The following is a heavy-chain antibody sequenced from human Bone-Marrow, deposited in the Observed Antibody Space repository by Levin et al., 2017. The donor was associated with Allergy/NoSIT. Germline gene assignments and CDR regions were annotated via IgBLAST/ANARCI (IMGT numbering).Heavy chain of an antibody. J-gene: IGHJ6*02. Sequence: RSSETLSLTCSVSGDSFTSSTPYWGWIRQPPGKGLEWIGSINYSGTTYHNPSLKSRVTVSVDTSKNQFSLRLTSVTAADTGVYYCARLNYSDSLNFHGMDVWGQGTTVTVS. CDR2: INYSGTT. D-gene: IGHD4-11*01. V-gene: IGHV4-39*01. CDR3: ARLNYSDSLNFHGMDV. CDR1: GDSFTSSTPY.